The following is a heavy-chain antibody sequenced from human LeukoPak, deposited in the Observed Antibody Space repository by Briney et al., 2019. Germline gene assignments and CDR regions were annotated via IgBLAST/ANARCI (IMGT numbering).Heavy chain of an antibody. J-gene: IGHJ4*02. CDR1: GASIIGPKW. Sequence: SETLSLTCTVSGASIIGPKWWNWVRLSPGKGLEWIGSIYYSGSTYYNPSLKSRVTISVDTSKNQFSLKLSSVTAADTAVYYCARVRGSYYFSSYYFDYWGQGTLVTVSS. D-gene: IGHD1-26*01. V-gene: IGHV4-4*02. CDR2: IYYSGST. CDR3: ARVRGSYYFSSYYFDY.